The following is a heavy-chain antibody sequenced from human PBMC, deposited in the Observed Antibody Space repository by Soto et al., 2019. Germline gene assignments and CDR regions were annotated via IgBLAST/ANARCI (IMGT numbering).Heavy chain of an antibody. D-gene: IGHD2-21*02. J-gene: IGHJ4*02. V-gene: IGHV3-74*01. CDR2: INSGGGTT. CDR3: ARWFTFVNFDCCLE. CDR1: GFTFSSYW. Sequence: GGSLRLSCAASGFTFSSYWMHWFRQAPGKGLVWVSRINSGGGTTTYADSVKGRFTISRNNAKNTLYLQMNGLRAEDTAVYYCARWFTFVNFDCCLEWGEQTQVTVSS.